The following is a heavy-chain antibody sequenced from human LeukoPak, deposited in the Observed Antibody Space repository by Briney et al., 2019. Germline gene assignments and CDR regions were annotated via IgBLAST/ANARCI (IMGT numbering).Heavy chain of an antibody. J-gene: IGHJ3*02. CDR2: IYPGYSDT. D-gene: IGHD3-10*01. Sequence: ESLKISCKGSGYSFTSYWIGWVRQMPGKGLEWMGIIYPGYSDTRYSPSFQGQVTISADKSISTAYLQWSSRKASDTAMYYCARQSTMADAFDIWGQGTMVTVSS. V-gene: IGHV5-51*01. CDR3: ARQSTMADAFDI. CDR1: GYSFTSYW.